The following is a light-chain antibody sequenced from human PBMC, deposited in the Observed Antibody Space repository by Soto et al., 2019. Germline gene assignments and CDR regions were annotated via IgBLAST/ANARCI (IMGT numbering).Light chain of an antibody. CDR2: DAS. V-gene: IGKV1-33*01. CDR3: QQYDNLPRI. CDR1: QDISNY. J-gene: IGKJ2*01. Sequence: DIQMTQSPSSLSASVGDRVTITCQASQDISNYLNWYKQKPGKAPKLLIYDASNLETGVPSRFSGSGSETDFTFTISSLQPEDIATYYCQQYDNLPRIFGQETKLEIK.